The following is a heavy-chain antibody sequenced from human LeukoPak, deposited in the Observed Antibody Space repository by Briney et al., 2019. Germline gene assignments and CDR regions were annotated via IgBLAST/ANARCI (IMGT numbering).Heavy chain of an antibody. D-gene: IGHD3-10*01. CDR2: ISSSGSTI. J-gene: IGHJ4*02. V-gene: IGHV3-11*01. CDR1: GFNFHDYA. CDR3: ARVWFGELYDY. Sequence: GGSLRLSCSGSGFNFHDYAVTWVRQAPGKGLEWVSYISSSGSTIYYADSVKGRFTISRDNAKNSLYLQMNSLRAEDTVVYYCARVWFGELYDYWGQGTLVTVSS.